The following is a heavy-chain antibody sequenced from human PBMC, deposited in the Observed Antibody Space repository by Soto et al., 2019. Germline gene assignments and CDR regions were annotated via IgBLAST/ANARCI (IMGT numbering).Heavy chain of an antibody. CDR2: ISAYNGNT. J-gene: IGHJ6*02. CDR3: ARGSSGNYWRYYYYGMDV. CDR1: GYTFTSYG. V-gene: IGHV1-18*01. Sequence: ASVKVSCKASGYTFTSYGISWVRQAPGQGLEWMGWISAYNGNTNYAQKLQGRVTMTTDTSTSTAYMELRSLRSDDTAVYYCARGSSGNYWRYYYYGMDVWGQGTTVTVSS. D-gene: IGHD4-4*01.